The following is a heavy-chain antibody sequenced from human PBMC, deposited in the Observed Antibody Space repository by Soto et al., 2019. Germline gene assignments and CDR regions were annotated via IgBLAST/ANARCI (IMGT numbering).Heavy chain of an antibody. CDR3: ARATVQRHFDS. D-gene: IGHD4-4*01. CDR1: GGCISNKY. CDR2: IYYTGGT. J-gene: IGHJ4*02. Sequence: PSWRMALRSMASGGCISNKYGTWFRQTPGKGLEWIGSIYYTGGTTYHPSLTSRVAISLDTSMQRFSLRLNSVTAADTAVYFCARATVQRHFDSWGQGTLVTV. V-gene: IGHV4-59*01.